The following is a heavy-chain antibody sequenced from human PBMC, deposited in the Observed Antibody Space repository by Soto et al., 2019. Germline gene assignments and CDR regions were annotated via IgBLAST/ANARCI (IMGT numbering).Heavy chain of an antibody. Sequence: EVQLLESGGGLVQPGRSLRLSCAASGFTFSNYAMSWVRQAPGQGLDWVSAISGSGGTTYYADSVRGRFTISRDNSKNTLYLQMNSLRAEDTAIYFCARCTVDTIVTSGWCHYLDPWGQGTLVTVSS. CDR3: ARCTVDTIVTSGWCHYLDP. J-gene: IGHJ5*02. D-gene: IGHD6-19*01. V-gene: IGHV3-23*01. CDR1: GFTFSNYA. CDR2: ISGSGGTT.